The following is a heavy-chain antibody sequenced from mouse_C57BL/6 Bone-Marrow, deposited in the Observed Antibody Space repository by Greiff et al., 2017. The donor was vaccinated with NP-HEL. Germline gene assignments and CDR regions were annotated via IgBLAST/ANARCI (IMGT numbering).Heavy chain of an antibody. Sequence: EVQWVESGGGLVQPGGSLKLSCAASGFTFSDYYMYWVRQTPEKRLEWVAYISNGGGSTYYPDTVKGRFTISRDNAKNTLYLQMSRLKSEDTAMYYCARRSDYYGNMDYWGQGTSVTVSS. J-gene: IGHJ4*01. CDR2: ISNGGGST. D-gene: IGHD1-1*01. CDR1: GFTFSDYY. CDR3: ARRSDYYGNMDY. V-gene: IGHV5-12*01.